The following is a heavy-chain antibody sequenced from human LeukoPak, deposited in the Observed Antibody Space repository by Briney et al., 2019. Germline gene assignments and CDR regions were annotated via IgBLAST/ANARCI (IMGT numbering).Heavy chain of an antibody. Sequence: GGSLRLSCAASGFTFTSYSLNWVRQAPGKGLEWVSSISSTSSYIYYADSVKGRFTISRDNAKNSLCLQMYSLRAEDTAVYYCARDYYGSYAIDYWGQGTLVTVSS. CDR3: ARDYYGSYAIDY. J-gene: IGHJ4*02. D-gene: IGHD1-26*01. CDR1: GFTFTSYS. V-gene: IGHV3-21*01. CDR2: ISSTSSYI.